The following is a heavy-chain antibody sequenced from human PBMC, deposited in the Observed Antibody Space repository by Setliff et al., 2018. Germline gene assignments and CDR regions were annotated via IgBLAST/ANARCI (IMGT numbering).Heavy chain of an antibody. CDR2: FYDSRGDT. V-gene: IGHV3-23*03. CDR3: AKCTSWDSHYPYFDY. J-gene: IGHJ4*02. CDR1: GFTFSTYA. D-gene: IGHD4-4*01. Sequence: LRLSCAASGFTFSTYAMSWVRQAPGKGLEWVSIFYDSRGDTYYAESVKGRFTVSKDNSKNTMYLQMNSLRDEDTAIYFCAKCTSWDSHYPYFDYWGQGALVTVSS.